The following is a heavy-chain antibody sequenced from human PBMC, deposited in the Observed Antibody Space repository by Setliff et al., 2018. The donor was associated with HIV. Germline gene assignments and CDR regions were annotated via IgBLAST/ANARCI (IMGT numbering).Heavy chain of an antibody. CDR3: ARRGYSYGYADAFDI. J-gene: IGHJ3*02. V-gene: IGHV4-59*01. Sequence: SETLSLTCTVSGGSINNYYWSWIRQPPGKGLEWIGSIYYSGSTNYHPSLKSRVTISVDTSKNQFSLKLSSVTAADTAVYYCARRGYSYGYADAFDIWGQGTMVTVSS. CDR1: GGSINNYY. D-gene: IGHD5-18*01. CDR2: IYYSGST.